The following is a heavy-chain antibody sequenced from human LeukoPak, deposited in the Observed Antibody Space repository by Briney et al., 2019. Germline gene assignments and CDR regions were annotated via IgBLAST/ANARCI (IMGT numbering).Heavy chain of an antibody. Sequence: GGSLRLSCAASGFTFSSYGMHWVRQAPGKGLEWVAVISYVGSNKYYADSVKGRFTISRDNSKNTLYLQMNSLRAEDTAVYYCAKDQYSDWAIDYWGQGTLVTVSS. V-gene: IGHV3-30*18. J-gene: IGHJ4*02. D-gene: IGHD3-9*01. CDR3: AKDQYSDWAIDY. CDR2: ISYVGSNK. CDR1: GFTFSSYG.